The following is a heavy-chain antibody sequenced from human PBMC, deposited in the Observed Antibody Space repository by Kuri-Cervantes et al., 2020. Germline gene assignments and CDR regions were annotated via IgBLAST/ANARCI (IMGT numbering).Heavy chain of an antibody. V-gene: IGHV3-48*04. J-gene: IGHJ4*02. CDR1: GFTFSSYS. CDR3: ARSWITESGY. Sequence: GGSLRLSCAASGFTFSSYSMNWVRQAPGKGLEWVSYISTSGTTIYYADSVKGRFTISRDNGKNSLYLQIGSLRAEDTAVYYCARSWITESGYWGQGTLVTVSS. D-gene: IGHD2-2*03. CDR2: ISTSGTTI.